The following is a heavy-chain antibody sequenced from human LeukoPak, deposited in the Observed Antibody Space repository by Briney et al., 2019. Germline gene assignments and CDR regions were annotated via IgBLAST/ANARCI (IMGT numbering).Heavy chain of an antibody. CDR1: GGSISSGSYY. V-gene: IGHV4-39*07. CDR3: ARGLSDVY. J-gene: IGHJ4*02. Sequence: SETLSLTCTVSGGSISSGSYYWTWIRQPPGKGLEWIGEINHSGSTNYNPSLKSRVTISIDTSKNQFSLILSSVTAADTAVYYCARGLSDVYWGQGTLVTVSS. CDR2: INHSGST.